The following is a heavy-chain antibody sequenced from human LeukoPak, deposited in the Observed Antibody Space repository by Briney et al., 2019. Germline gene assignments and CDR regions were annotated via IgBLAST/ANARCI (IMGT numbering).Heavy chain of an antibody. Sequence: SETLSLTCTVSGGSISSSSYYWGWIRQPPGKGLEWIGSIYYSGSTYYNPSLKSRVTISVDRSKNQFSLKVSSVTAADTAVYYCARVTGYSSSWQVDYWGQGTLVTVSS. D-gene: IGHD6-13*01. CDR3: ARVTGYSSSWQVDY. CDR1: GGSISSSSYY. V-gene: IGHV4-39*07. CDR2: IYYSGST. J-gene: IGHJ4*02.